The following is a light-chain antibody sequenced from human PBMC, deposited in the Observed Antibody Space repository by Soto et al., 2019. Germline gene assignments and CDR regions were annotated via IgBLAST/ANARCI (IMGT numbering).Light chain of an antibody. CDR3: AAWDDSLSGPV. J-gene: IGLJ3*02. CDR1: SSDVGSYNY. Sequence: QSALTQPRSVSGSPGQSVTISCTGTSSDVGSYNYVSWYQQHPGKAPKLMIYGVNKRPSGVPDRFSGSKSGTSASLAISGLRSEDEAEYHCAAWDDSLSGPVFGGGTQLTVL. V-gene: IGLV2-11*01. CDR2: GVN.